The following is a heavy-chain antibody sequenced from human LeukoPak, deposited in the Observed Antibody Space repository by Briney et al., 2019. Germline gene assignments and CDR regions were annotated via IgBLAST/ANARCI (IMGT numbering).Heavy chain of an antibody. V-gene: IGHV1-8*01. J-gene: IGHJ5*02. Sequence: ASVKVSCKASGYTFTSYDLNWVRQATGQGLEWMGWMNPNSGKTGYAQKFQGRVTLTRNTFIGTAYMELSSLRSEDTAVYYCARDYGGNSGWFDPWGQGTPVTVSS. D-gene: IGHD4-23*01. CDR1: GYTFTSYD. CDR2: MNPNSGKT. CDR3: ARDYGGNSGWFDP.